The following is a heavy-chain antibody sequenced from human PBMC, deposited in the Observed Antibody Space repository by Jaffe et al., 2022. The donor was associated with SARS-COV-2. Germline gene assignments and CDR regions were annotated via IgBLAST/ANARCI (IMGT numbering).Heavy chain of an antibody. J-gene: IGHJ4*02. CDR2: ITDTYQT. V-gene: IGHV1-3*01. CDR1: GFTFSDYT. CDR3: ARLMAVTRRYDLDY. D-gene: IGHD2-8*01. Sequence: QVQLLQSGAEVKKPGASVQISCGASGFTFSDYTMHWVRQAPGQSLEWMGWITDTYQTKYSLEFWGRITITRDTRATYLELSGLRSEDTAIYYCARLMAVTRRYDLDYWGQGTLVTVSS.